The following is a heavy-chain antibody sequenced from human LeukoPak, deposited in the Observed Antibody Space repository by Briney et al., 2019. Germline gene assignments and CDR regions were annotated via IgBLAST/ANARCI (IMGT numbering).Heavy chain of an antibody. CDR2: IYPGDSDT. D-gene: IGHD3-22*01. V-gene: IGHV5-51*01. CDR3: ARIFGYDSSGYYSNYYYYMDV. J-gene: IGHJ6*03. Sequence: PGESLKISCKGSGYSFTSYWIGWVRQMPGKGLEWMGIIYPGDSDTRYSPSFQGQVTISADKSISTAYLQWSSLKASDTAMYYCARIFGYDSSGYYSNYYYYMDVWGKGTTVTISS. CDR1: GYSFTSYW.